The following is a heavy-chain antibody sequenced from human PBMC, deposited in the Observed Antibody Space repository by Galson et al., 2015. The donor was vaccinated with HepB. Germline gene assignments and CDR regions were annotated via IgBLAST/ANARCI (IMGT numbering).Heavy chain of an antibody. CDR2: IYSGGST. Sequence: SLRLSCAASGFTVSSNYMSWVRQAPGKGLEWVSVIYSGGSTYYADSVKGRFTISRDNSKNTLYLQMNSLRAEDTAVYYCASGGSALFDAFDIWGQGTMVTVSS. J-gene: IGHJ3*02. CDR1: GFTVSSNY. D-gene: IGHD2-15*01. CDR3: ASGGSALFDAFDI. V-gene: IGHV3-66*02.